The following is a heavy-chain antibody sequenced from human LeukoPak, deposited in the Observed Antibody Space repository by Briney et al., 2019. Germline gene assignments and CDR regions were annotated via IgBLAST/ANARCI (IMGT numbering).Heavy chain of an antibody. J-gene: IGHJ4*02. CDR2: IKQDGSEK. CDR1: GFTFTNYW. CDR3: ARGEYYYDGGY. V-gene: IGHV3-7*04. D-gene: IGHD3-22*01. Sequence: GGSLRLSCAASGFTFTNYWMSWVRQAPGKGLEWVANIKQDGSEKYYVDSVKGRFTISRDNAKNSLFLQMNSLRAEDTAVYYCARGEYYYDGGYWGQGTLVTVSS.